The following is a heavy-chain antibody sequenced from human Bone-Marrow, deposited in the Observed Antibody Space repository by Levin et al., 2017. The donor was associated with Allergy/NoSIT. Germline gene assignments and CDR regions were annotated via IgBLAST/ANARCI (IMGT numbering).Heavy chain of an antibody. J-gene: IGHJ4*02. CDR2: IFPTDSDT. CDR1: GYTFTNNW. CDR3: ARGHYGDSLKTPNQVPLYDY. Sequence: PMASVKVSCKGSGYTFTNNWIAWVRQKPGKGLEWLGVIFPTDSDTRYSRSFQGQGTISADKSISTAYLQWSSLKSSDTAIYYCARGHYGDSLKTPNQVPLYDYWGQGTLVTVSS. D-gene: IGHD2-21*02. V-gene: IGHV5-51*01.